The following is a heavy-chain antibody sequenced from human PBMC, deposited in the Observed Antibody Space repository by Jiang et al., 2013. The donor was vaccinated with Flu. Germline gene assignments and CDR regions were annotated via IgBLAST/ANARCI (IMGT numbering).Heavy chain of an antibody. Sequence: GLVQPGGSLRLSCAASGFSVSGNYMTWVRQAPGKGMEWVAFIYRDGRTYYADSVKGRFTISRDDSKNTVSLEMNSLRAEDTALYYCARDFSSYPYYYYGMDVWGRGTTVTVSS. CDR2: IYRDGRT. D-gene: IGHD4-11*01. V-gene: IGHV3-66*01. CDR1: GFSVSGNY. J-gene: IGHJ6*02. CDR3: ARDFSSYPYYYYGMDV.